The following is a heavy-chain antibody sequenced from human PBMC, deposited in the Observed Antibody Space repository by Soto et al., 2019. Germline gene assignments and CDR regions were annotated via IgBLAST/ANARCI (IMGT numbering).Heavy chain of an antibody. J-gene: IGHJ5*02. D-gene: IGHD2-2*01. V-gene: IGHV2-5*02. CDR2: IYWDDDK. CDR3: AHTKVMDCSSTICYADGDWFDP. CDR1: GFSLSTSGVG. Sequence: QITLKESGPTLVKPTQTLTLTCTFSGFSLSTSGVGVGWIRQPPGKALEWLALIYWDDDKRYSPSLKSRLTITKDTSKNQVVLTMTNMDPVDTATYYCAHTKVMDCSSTICYADGDWFDPWGQGTLVTVSS.